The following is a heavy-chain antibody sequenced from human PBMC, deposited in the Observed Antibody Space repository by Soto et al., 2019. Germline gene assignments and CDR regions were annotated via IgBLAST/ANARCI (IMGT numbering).Heavy chain of an antibody. CDR3: ARRLGKANYGMDV. V-gene: IGHV5-10-1*01. CDR2: IDPSDSYI. Sequence: GESLKISCQCSGYSFTSYWISWVRQMPGKGLEWMGRIDPSDSYISYSPSFQGYVTISIDKSNTTAYLQWSTLKASDTAVYFCARRLGKANYGMDVWGQGTTVTVSS. CDR1: GYSFTSYW. D-gene: IGHD1-26*01. J-gene: IGHJ6*02.